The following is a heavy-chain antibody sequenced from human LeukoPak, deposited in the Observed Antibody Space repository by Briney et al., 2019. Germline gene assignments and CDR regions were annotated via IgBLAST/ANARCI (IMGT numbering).Heavy chain of an antibody. CDR1: GFNFNGYW. CDR3: ARDLLG. Sequence: GGSLRLSCAASGFNFNGYWMNWVRQAPGKGLQWVGNIKPDGSAKYYVDSVKGRFTISRDNARNSLYLQLTSLRAEDTALYYCARDLLGWGRGTPVTVSS. CDR2: IKPDGSAK. V-gene: IGHV3-7*01. J-gene: IGHJ4*02.